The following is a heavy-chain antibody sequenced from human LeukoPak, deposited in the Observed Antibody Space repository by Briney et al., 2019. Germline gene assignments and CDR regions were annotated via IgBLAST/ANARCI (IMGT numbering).Heavy chain of an antibody. D-gene: IGHD3-22*01. CDR1: GFTFSSYA. CDR3: AKSRWDYYDSSGYLEYFQH. CDR2: ISGSGGST. Sequence: GGSLRLSCAASGFTFSSYAMSWVRQAPGKGLEWVSAISGSGGSTYHADSVKGRFTISRDNSKNTLYLQMNSLRAEDTAVYYCAKSRWDYYDSSGYLEYFQHWGQGTLVTVSS. V-gene: IGHV3-23*01. J-gene: IGHJ1*01.